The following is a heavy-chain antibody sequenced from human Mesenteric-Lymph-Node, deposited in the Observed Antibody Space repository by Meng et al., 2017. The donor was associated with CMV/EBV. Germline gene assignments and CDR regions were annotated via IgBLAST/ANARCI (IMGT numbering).Heavy chain of an antibody. CDR2: MTSSSSYI. CDR3: ARDDVVELSIGRHDSDAFDL. CDR1: GFTFSRCS. Sequence: GESLKISCVASGFTFSRCSMSWVRQAPGKGLEWVASMTSSSSYIYYLDSVEGRFTISRDNARNSLYLQMNSLRAEDTAMYYCARDDVVELSIGRHDSDAFDLWGQGTMVTVSS. D-gene: IGHD2-15*01. V-gene: IGHV3-21*01. J-gene: IGHJ3*01.